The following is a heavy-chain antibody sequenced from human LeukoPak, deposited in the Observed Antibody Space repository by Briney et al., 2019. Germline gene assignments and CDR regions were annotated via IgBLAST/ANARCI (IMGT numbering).Heavy chain of an antibody. D-gene: IGHD7-27*01. CDR2: VYRSGST. J-gene: IGHJ4*02. CDR3: ARENWVFDY. V-gene: IGHV4-38-2*02. Sequence: SETLSLTCVVSGYSISSGYHWGWIRPPPGEGLEWIGSVYRSGSTYYNPSLESRVTISVDTSKNQISLKVRSVTAADTAVYYCARENWVFDYWGQGILVTVSS. CDR1: GYSISSGYH.